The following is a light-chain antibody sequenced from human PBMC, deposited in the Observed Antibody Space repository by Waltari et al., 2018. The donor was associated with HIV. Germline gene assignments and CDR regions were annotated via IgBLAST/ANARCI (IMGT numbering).Light chain of an antibody. CDR2: DVS. V-gene: IGLV2-14*03. CDR3: SSYTGSSTLGV. CDR1: SSDIGAYDY. J-gene: IGLJ1*01. Sequence: SALTQPASVSGSPGQSITISCTGSSSDIGAYDYASWYQQHPGEAPKLIIYDVSRRPSGISHRFSGSKSVNTASLTISGLQAEDEADYYCSSYTGSSTLGVFGTGTTVTVL.